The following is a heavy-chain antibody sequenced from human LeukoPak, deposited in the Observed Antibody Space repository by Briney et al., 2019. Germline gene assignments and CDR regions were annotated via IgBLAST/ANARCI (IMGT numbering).Heavy chain of an antibody. CDR2: IYYSGST. CDR3: ARIGRDGYNSAYFDY. J-gene: IGHJ4*02. CDR1: GGSISSYY. V-gene: IGHV4-59*01. D-gene: IGHD5-24*01. Sequence: SETLSLTCTVSGGSISSYYWSWIRQAPGKGLEWIGYIYYSGSTNYNPSLKSRVTISVDTSKNQFSLKLSSVTAADTAVYYCARIGRDGYNSAYFDYWGQGTLVTVSS.